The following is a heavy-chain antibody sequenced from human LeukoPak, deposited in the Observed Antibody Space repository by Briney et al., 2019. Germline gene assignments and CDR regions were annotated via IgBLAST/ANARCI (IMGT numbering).Heavy chain of an antibody. CDR1: GFTFSSYW. Sequence: PGGSLRLSCAASGFTFSSYWMSWVRQAPGKGLEWVANIKEDGSDIYYADSVKGRFTISRDNSNNTLYLQMNSLRAEDTAVYYCAKVTYSSSWSRPFDYWGQGTLVTVSS. V-gene: IGHV3-7*01. CDR3: AKVTYSSSWSRPFDY. J-gene: IGHJ4*02. CDR2: IKEDGSDI. D-gene: IGHD6-13*01.